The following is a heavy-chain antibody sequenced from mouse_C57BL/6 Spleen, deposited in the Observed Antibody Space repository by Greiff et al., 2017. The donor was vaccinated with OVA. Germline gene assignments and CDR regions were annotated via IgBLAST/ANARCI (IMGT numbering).Heavy chain of an antibody. V-gene: IGHV1-22*01. Sequence: EVQLQQSGPELVKPGASVKMSCKASGYTFTDYNMHWVKQSHGKSLEWIGYINPNNGGTSYNQKFKGKATLTVNKSSSTAYMELRSLTSEDSAVYYCARRTLTGLHFDYWGQGTTLTVSS. CDR1: GYTFTDYN. CDR3: ARRTLTGLHFDY. CDR2: INPNNGGT. D-gene: IGHD4-1*01. J-gene: IGHJ2*01.